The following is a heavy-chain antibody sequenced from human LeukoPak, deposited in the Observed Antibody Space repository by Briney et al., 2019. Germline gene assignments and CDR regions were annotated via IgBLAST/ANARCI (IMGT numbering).Heavy chain of an antibody. CDR3: ARDHLASGSYSSGERVY. D-gene: IGHD1-26*01. Sequence: ASVKVSCKASGGTFSSYAISWVRQAPGQGLEWMGWISPYNANTDYAQKLQGRVAMTTDTSTTTAYMEPWSLRSDDTAVYYCARDHLASGSYSSGERVYWGQGTLVTVSS. CDR1: GGTFSSYA. V-gene: IGHV1-18*01. CDR2: ISPYNANT. J-gene: IGHJ4*02.